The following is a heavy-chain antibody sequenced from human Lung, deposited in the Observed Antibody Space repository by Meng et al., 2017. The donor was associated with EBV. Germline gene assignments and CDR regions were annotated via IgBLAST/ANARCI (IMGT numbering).Heavy chain of an antibody. CDR3: ARGVLGGWLQFDF. CDR1: GFTFSTYT. V-gene: IGHV3-21*01. J-gene: IGHJ4*02. D-gene: IGHD5-24*01. Sequence: EVQLVESGGGLVKPGGSLRPSCAASGFTFSTYTLNWVRQSPGKWLEWLSSISGTTNYIYYADSLKGRFTISRDNAKSSVYLQMSSLRAEDTAVYYCARGVLGGWLQFDFWGQGILVTVSS. CDR2: ISGTTNYI.